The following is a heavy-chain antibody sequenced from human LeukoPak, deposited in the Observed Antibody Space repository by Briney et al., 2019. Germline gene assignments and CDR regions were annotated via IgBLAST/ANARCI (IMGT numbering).Heavy chain of an antibody. CDR1: GYSFTTYW. V-gene: IGHV5-51*01. Sequence: GESLKISCQGSGYSFTTYWIAWVRQMPGKGLEWMGIIYPGDSDTRYSPSFQGQVTISADKSISTAYLQWSSLKASDTAMYYCARERSSQGYFDFWGQGTLVTVSS. D-gene: IGHD6-6*01. CDR2: IYPGDSDT. J-gene: IGHJ4*02. CDR3: ARERSSQGYFDF.